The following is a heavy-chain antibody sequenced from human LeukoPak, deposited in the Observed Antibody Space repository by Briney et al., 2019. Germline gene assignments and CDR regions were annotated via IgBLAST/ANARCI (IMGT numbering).Heavy chain of an antibody. CDR3: ARHSRFRTISNARRWGFDP. J-gene: IGHJ5*02. V-gene: IGHV4-34*01. CDR2: INHSGST. CDR1: GGSFSGYY. D-gene: IGHD3-3*01. Sequence: ASETLSPTCAVYGGSFSGYYWSWIRQPPGKGLEWIGEINHSGSTNYNPSLKSRVTISVDTSRNQFSLKLSSVTAADTAVYYCARHSRFRTISNARRWGFDPWGQGTLVTVSS.